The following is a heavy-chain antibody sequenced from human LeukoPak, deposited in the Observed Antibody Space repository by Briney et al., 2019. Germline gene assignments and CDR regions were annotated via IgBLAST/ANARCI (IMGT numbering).Heavy chain of an antibody. CDR2: INPNSGGT. Sequence: ASVKVSCKASGYTFTGYYMHWVRQAPGQGLEWMGWINPNSGGTNYAQKFQGGVTMTRDTSISTAYMDLSDLRSDDTAVYSCARGRNIEMTTMSGGSDYWGQGTLVTVSS. D-gene: IGHD5-24*01. J-gene: IGHJ4*02. CDR3: ARGRNIEMTTMSGGSDY. CDR1: GYTFTGYY. V-gene: IGHV1-2*02.